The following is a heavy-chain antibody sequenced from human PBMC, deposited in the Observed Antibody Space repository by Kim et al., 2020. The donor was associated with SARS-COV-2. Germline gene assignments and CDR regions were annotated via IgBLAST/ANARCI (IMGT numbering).Heavy chain of an antibody. CDR2: IYYSGST. V-gene: IGHV4-59*08. CDR3: ARHPYCGGDCYPGTFDY. J-gene: IGHJ4*02. Sequence: SETLSLTCTVSGGSISSYYWSWIRQPPGKGLEWIGYIYYSGSTNYNPSLKSRVTISVDTSKNQFSLKLSSVTAADTAVYYCARHPYCGGDCYPGTFDYWGQGTLVTVSS. D-gene: IGHD2-21*02. CDR1: GGSISSYY.